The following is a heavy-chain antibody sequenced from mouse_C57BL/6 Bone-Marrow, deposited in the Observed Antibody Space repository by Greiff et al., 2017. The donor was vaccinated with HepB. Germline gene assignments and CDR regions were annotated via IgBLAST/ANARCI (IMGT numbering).Heavy chain of an antibody. CDR2: IHPNSGST. Sequence: VQLQQPGAELVKPGTSVKLSCKASGYTFTSYWMPWVKQRPGQGLEWIGMIHPNSGSTTYNEKFKSKATLTVDKSSSTAYMQLSSLTSEDSAVYYCARAGWLTAWFAYWGQGTLVTVSA. D-gene: IGHD2-3*01. J-gene: IGHJ3*01. CDR1: GYTFTSYW. CDR3: ARAGWLTAWFAY. V-gene: IGHV1-64*01.